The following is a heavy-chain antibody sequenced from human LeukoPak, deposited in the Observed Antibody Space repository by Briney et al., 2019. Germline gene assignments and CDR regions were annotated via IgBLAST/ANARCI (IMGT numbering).Heavy chain of an antibody. V-gene: IGHV2-70*11. Sequence: SGSGPTLVNPTKTLSLTCTFSGFSLSTSGVGVGWIRQPPGKALEWLARIDWDDDKYYSTSLKTRLTISKDTSKNQVVLTMTNMDPVDTATYYCARTTSIVARKNYYYYMDVWGKGTTVTVTS. CDR2: IDWDDDK. CDR3: ARTTSIVARKNYYYYMDV. D-gene: IGHD6-6*01. CDR1: GFSLSTSGVG. J-gene: IGHJ6*03.